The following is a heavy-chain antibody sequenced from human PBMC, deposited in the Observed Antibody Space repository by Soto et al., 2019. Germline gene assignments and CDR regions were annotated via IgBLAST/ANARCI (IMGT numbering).Heavy chain of an antibody. Sequence: QVHLVQSGTEVKKPGSSVKVSCKASGGTFSSSGFSWVRQAPGQGLEWMGMIVPSLDTTHYAQKFKARVTITADEVTSTAYMELRSLRSEDTDVYYCARWPQPRYTADPYAVDVWGQGTRVIVSS. J-gene: IGHJ6*02. CDR2: IVPSLDTT. V-gene: IGHV1-69*11. CDR3: ARWPQPRYTADPYAVDV. CDR1: GGTFSSSG. D-gene: IGHD3-16*02.